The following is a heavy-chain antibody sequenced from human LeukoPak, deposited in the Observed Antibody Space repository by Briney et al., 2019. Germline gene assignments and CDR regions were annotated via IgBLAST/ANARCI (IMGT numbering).Heavy chain of an antibody. J-gene: IGHJ4*02. CDR2: IYYSGST. Sequence: PSETLSLTCTVSGGSISSSSYYWGWIRQPPGKGLEWIGSIYYSGSTYYNPSLKSRVTMSVDTSKNQFSLKLSSVTAVDTAVYYCARTAVDTTTNFDSWGQGTLVTVSS. CDR3: ARTAVDTTTNFDS. CDR1: GGSISSSSYY. D-gene: IGHD5-18*01. V-gene: IGHV4-39*07.